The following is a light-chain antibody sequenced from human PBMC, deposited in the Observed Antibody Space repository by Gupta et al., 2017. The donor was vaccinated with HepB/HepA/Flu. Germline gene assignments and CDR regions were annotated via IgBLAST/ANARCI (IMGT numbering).Light chain of an antibody. V-gene: IGLV2-14*03. CDR3: TSYASAFPVR. CDR2: DVG. Sequence: QSALTQPASVSGSPGQSITISCTGTSSGVCTNDYVCWYQQHPGKVPKLLIYDVGNRPSGVSKRFSGSKSGNTASLTISALQAEDEADYYCTSYASAFPVRFGGGTKLTVL. J-gene: IGLJ2*01. CDR1: SSGVCTNDY.